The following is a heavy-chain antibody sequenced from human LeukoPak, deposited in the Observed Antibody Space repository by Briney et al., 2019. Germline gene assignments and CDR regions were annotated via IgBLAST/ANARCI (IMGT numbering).Heavy chain of an antibody. J-gene: IGHJ6*02. CDR1: GYTFTSYG. D-gene: IGHD2-2*01. CDR3: ARDCSSTSCYLPDYYYYGMDV. V-gene: IGHV1-18*01. CDR2: ISAYNGNT. Sequence: ASVKVSCKASGYTFTSYGISWVRQAPGQGLEWMGWISAYNGNTNYAQKLQGRVTMTTDTSTSTAYMELRSLRYDDTAVYYCARDCSSTSCYLPDYYYYGMDVWGQGTTVTVSS.